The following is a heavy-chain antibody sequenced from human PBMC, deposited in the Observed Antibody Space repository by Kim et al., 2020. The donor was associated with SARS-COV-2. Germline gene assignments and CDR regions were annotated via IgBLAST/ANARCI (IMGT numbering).Heavy chain of an antibody. CDR2: IIPIFGTA. CDR3: VGGVATTRIPHYYYGMDV. J-gene: IGHJ6*02. V-gene: IGHV1-69*13. Sequence: SVKVSCKASGGTFSSYAISWVRQAPGQGLEWMGGIIPIFGTANYAQKFQGRVTITADESTSTAYMELSSLRSEDTAVYYCVGGVATTRIPHYYYGMDVWGQGTTVTVSS. CDR1: GGTFSSYA. D-gene: IGHD5-12*01.